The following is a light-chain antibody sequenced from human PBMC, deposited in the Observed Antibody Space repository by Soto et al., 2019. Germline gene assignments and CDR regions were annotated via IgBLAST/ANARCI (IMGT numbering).Light chain of an antibody. CDR2: ANI. V-gene: IGLV1-40*01. CDR1: SSKIGAPYD. Sequence: QSVLTQPPSVSGAQGQRVTISCTGSSSKIGAPYDVHWYQQLPGTAPKLLIFANINRPSGVPDRFSGSKSGTSASLTITGLQAEDEADYYCQSYDISLGGSSLFGTGTKLTVL. J-gene: IGLJ1*01. CDR3: QSYDISLGGSSL.